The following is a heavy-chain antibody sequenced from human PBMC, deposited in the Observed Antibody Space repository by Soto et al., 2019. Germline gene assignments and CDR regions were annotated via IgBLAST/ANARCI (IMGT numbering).Heavy chain of an antibody. CDR1: GGTFSSLG. CDR3: ATRGTQGRWLEFADY. J-gene: IGHJ4*02. V-gene: IGHV1-69*19. CDR2: IIPISGRT. Sequence: QVQLLQSGAEVKRPGSSVKVSCEASGGTFSSLGFTWVRQAPGQGLEWMGGIIPISGRTTFAQKFQGRVTITADESTRAPYMELTTLTSDDTAMYYCATRGTQGRWLEFADYWGQGTLVTVSS. D-gene: IGHD5-12*01.